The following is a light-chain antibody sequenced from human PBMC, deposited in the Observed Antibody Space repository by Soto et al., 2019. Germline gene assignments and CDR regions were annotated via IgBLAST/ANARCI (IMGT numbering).Light chain of an antibody. V-gene: IGKV1-5*01. Sequence: IQMTQSPSSLSASVGDRVTISCQASQDISNSLNWYQQKPGKAPKLLIYDASSLETGVPSRFSGNGSGTEFTLTIGSLQSDDFAIYYCQQYNIYWTFGQGTKVDIK. CDR2: DAS. J-gene: IGKJ1*01. CDR1: QDISNS. CDR3: QQYNIYWT.